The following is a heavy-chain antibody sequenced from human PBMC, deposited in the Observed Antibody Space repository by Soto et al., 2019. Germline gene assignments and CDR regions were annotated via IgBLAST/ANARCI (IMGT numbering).Heavy chain of an antibody. Sequence: ASVKVSCKASGYTFTSYAMHWVRQAPGQRLEWMGWINAGNGNTKYSQKFQGSVTITRDTSASTAYMELSSLRSEDTAVYYCARETVGGLDFDYWGQGTLVTVSS. J-gene: IGHJ4*02. CDR2: INAGNGNT. D-gene: IGHD4-4*01. CDR3: ARETVGGLDFDY. V-gene: IGHV1-3*01. CDR1: GYTFTSYA.